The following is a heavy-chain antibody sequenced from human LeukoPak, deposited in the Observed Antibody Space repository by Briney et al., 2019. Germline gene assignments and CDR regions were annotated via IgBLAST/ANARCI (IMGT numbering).Heavy chain of an antibody. CDR3: ARAGGYGLIDY. Sequence: SETLSLTCTVSGYSLRNGYHWAWFRQPPGKGLEWIGSIYHSGTTYSGSTYYNPSLKSRVTISLDTSKNQFSLKVGSMTAADTAVYYCARAGGYGLIDYWGQGTMVTVSS. CDR2: IYHSGTTYSGST. D-gene: IGHD5-18*01. J-gene: IGHJ4*02. V-gene: IGHV4-38-2*02. CDR1: GYSLRNGYH.